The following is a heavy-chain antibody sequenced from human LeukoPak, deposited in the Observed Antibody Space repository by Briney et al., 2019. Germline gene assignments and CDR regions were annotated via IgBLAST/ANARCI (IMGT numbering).Heavy chain of an antibody. CDR2: INWNGGRT. Sequence: GGSLRLSCAASGFTFDDYGMSWVRQAPGKGLEWVSGINWNGGRTGYADSVKGRFTSSRDNAKNTLYLQMNSLRVEDTAVYYCARASDWAVIDYWGQGTLVTVSS. V-gene: IGHV3-20*04. J-gene: IGHJ4*02. CDR1: GFTFDDYG. CDR3: ARASDWAVIDY. D-gene: IGHD3-9*01.